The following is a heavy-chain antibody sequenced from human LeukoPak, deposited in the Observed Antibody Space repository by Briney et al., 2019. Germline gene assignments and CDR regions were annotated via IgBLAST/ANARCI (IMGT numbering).Heavy chain of an antibody. CDR2: IYYSGST. Sequence: PSETLSLTCTVSGGSISSGGYYWSWIRPHPGKGLEWIGYIYYSGSTYYNPSLKSRVTISVDTSKNQFSLKLSSVTAADTAVYYCARGCGREDPFDYWGQGTLVTVSS. CDR1: GGSISSGGYY. CDR3: ARGCGREDPFDY. V-gene: IGHV4-31*03. J-gene: IGHJ4*02. D-gene: IGHD2-21*01.